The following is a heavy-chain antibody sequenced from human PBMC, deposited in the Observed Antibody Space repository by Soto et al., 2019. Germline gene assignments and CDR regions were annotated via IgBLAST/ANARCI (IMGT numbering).Heavy chain of an antibody. CDR1: GFTFSSYS. Sequence: EVQLVESGGGLVQPGGSLRLSCAASGFTFSSYSMNWVRQAPGKGLECVSYISSSSSTIYYADSVKGRFTISRDNAKHSLYLHMNSLRDEHTAVYYCARRIAARCIDVWGQGTTVTVSS. V-gene: IGHV3-48*02. CDR2: ISSSSSTI. D-gene: IGHD6-6*01. CDR3: ARRIAARCIDV. J-gene: IGHJ6*02.